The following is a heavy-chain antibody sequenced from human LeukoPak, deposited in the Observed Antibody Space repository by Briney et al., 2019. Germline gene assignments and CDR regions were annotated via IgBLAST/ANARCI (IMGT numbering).Heavy chain of an antibody. CDR3: VKEAGYCSGGGCYRWFEA. V-gene: IGHV3-7*01. Sequence: GGSLRLSCAASEFPFSDYWMTWVRQAPGKGLEWVANIKRDGSEEYYVDSVKGRFTISRDDAKSSTSLQMNSLRADDTAVYYCVKEAGYCSGGGCYRWFEAWGQGTLVTVSS. D-gene: IGHD2-15*01. CDR2: IKRDGSEE. J-gene: IGHJ5*02. CDR1: EFPFSDYW.